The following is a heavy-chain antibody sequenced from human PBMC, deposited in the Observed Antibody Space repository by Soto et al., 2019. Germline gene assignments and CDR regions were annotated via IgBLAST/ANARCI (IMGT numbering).Heavy chain of an antibody. D-gene: IGHD3-9*01. CDR2: INHSGST. CDR1: GGSFSGYY. Sequence: SETLSLTCAVHGGSFSGYYWSWIRQPPGKGLEWIGEINHSGSTNYNPSLKSRVTISVDTSKNQFSLKLSSVTAADTAVYYCARDLPTIYFDYWGQGTLVTVSS. V-gene: IGHV4-34*01. J-gene: IGHJ4*02. CDR3: ARDLPTIYFDY.